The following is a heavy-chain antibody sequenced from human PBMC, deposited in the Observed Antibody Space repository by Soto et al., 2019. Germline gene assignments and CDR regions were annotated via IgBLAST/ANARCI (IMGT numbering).Heavy chain of an antibody. CDR1: GGSFSGYY. D-gene: IGHD2-2*01. CDR3: ARVARDIVVVPAAPTALYYYMDV. Sequence: SETLSLTCAVYGGSFSGYYWSWIRQPPGKGLEWIGEINHSGSTNYNPSLKSRVTISVDTSKNQFSLKLGSVTAADTAVYYCARVARDIVVVPAAPTALYYYMDVWGKGTTVTVSS. J-gene: IGHJ6*03. V-gene: IGHV4-34*01. CDR2: INHSGST.